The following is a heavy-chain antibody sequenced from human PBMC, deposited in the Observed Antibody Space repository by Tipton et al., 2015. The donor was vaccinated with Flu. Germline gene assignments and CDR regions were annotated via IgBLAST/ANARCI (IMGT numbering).Heavy chain of an antibody. Sequence: TLSLTCTVSGGSISSSSYYWGWIRHPPGKGLEWIGSIDYSGSTYYNPSLKSRVTISVDTSKNQFSLKLSSVTAADTAVYYCARDAQGSAFDYWGQGTLVTVSS. CDR3: ARDAQGSAFDY. CDR2: IDYSGST. CDR1: GGSISSSSYY. V-gene: IGHV4-39*07. D-gene: IGHD3-10*01. J-gene: IGHJ4*02.